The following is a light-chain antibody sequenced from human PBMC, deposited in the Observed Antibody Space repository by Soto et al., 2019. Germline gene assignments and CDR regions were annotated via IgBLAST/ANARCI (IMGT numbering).Light chain of an antibody. CDR3: QQSLTTPIT. J-gene: IGKJ5*01. V-gene: IGKV1-39*01. CDR1: QRINNY. CDR2: SAS. Sequence: DIQMTQSPASLSVSVGDRVTITCRASQRINNYLNWYLQRPGQAPKLLIRSASTLQRGVPSRFSGSGSRTEFTLTVADLQPDDFGTYCCQQSLTTPITFGHGTRLDIK.